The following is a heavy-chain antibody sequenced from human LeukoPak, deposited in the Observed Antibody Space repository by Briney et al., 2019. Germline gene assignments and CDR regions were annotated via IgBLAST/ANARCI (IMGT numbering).Heavy chain of an antibody. CDR1: GFTFSNAW. CDR3: TTAVSEAGTDSDY. Sequence: GGPLRLSCAVSGFTFSNAWMSWVRQAPGKGLEWVGRIKSKTDGGATDYAAPVKGRFIISRDDSKNTLYLQMNSLKAEDTAVYYCTTAVSEAGTDSDYWGQGTLVTVSS. D-gene: IGHD6-19*01. J-gene: IGHJ4*02. CDR2: IKSKTDGGAT. V-gene: IGHV3-15*01.